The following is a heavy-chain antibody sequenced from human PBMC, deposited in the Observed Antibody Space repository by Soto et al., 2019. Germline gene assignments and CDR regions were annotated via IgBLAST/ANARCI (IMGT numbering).Heavy chain of an antibody. CDR2: IYYSGST. V-gene: IGHV4-39*01. CDR3: ASRHGGLWFGELLYFDY. CDR1: GGSISSSSCY. J-gene: IGHJ4*02. Sequence: PSETLSLTCTVSGGSISSSSCYWGWIRQPPGKGLEWIGSIYYSGSTYYNPSLKSRVTISVDTSKNQFSLKLSSVTAADTAVYYCASRHGGLWFGELLYFDYWGQGTLVTVSS. D-gene: IGHD3-10*01.